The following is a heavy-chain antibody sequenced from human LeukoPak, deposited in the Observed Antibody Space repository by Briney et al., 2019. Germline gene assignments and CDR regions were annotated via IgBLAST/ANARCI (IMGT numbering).Heavy chain of an antibody. V-gene: IGHV3-30-3*01. J-gene: IGHJ4*02. D-gene: IGHD1-1*01. CDR3: ARDRGNSYNGGIDY. CDR1: GFTFNNYA. CDR2: ISYHASNK. Sequence: GGSLRLSCAASGFTFNNYAVHGVRQAPGKGLEWVAVISYHASNKYYADSVKGRFTISRDNSKSTVYLQMNSLRAEDTAVYYCARDRGNSYNGGIDYWGQGTLVTVSS.